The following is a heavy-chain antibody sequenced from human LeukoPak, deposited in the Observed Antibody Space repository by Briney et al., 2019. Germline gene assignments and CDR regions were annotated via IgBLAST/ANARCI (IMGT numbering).Heavy chain of an antibody. CDR3: ARDGGSGWSSAFLDH. CDR2: IYNDGNT. J-gene: IGHJ4*02. V-gene: IGHV3-53*01. D-gene: IGHD6-19*01. Sequence: GGSLRLSCEASGFTFSSFGMHWVRQAPGKGLEWVAVIYNDGNTDYADSVKGRFTISRDDSKNTLYLQMSSLRAEDTAVYYCARDGGSGWSSAFLDHWGQGTLVTVSS. CDR1: GFTFSSFG.